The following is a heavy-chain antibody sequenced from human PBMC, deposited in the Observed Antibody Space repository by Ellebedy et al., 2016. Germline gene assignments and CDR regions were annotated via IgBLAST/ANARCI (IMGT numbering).Heavy chain of an antibody. D-gene: IGHD4-23*01. CDR2: ISGSGTYI. CDR3: ARGPGYGGNSGNFDS. Sequence: GGSLRLXCAASGFTFTSYDMNWVRQAPGKGLEWVSSISGSGTYIFYADSLKGRFTISRDTAKNSLYLQMNSLRAEDTAVYYCARGPGYGGNSGNFDSWGQGTLVTVSS. J-gene: IGHJ4*02. V-gene: IGHV3-21*01. CDR1: GFTFTSYD.